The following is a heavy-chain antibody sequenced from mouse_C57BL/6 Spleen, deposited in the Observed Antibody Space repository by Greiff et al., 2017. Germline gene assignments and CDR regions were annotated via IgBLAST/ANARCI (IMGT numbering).Heavy chain of an antibody. CDR2: ISSGSSTI. J-gene: IGHJ2*01. CDR1: GFTFSDYG. D-gene: IGHD1-1*01. V-gene: IGHV5-17*01. Sequence: DVMLVESGGGLVKPGGSLKLSCAASGFTFSDYGMHWVRQAPEKGLEWVAYISSGSSTINYADTVKGRFTISRDTAKNTLFLQMTSLRSEDTAMYYCARPYYYGSSSLDYWGQGTTLTVSS. CDR3: ARPYYYGSSSLDY.